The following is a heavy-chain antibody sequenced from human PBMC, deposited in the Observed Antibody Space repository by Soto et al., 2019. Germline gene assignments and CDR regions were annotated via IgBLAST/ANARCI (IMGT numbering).Heavy chain of an antibody. D-gene: IGHD3-10*01. CDR2: IDKVGTDS. J-gene: IGHJ6*03. V-gene: IGHV3-74*01. CDR1: EFTFSGRS. CDR3: ARGWFGPDV. Sequence: EVQLVESGGGLVQPGGSPRLSCAASEFTFSGRSVHWVRQAPGKGLVWVSGIDKVGTDSTYADSVKGRFTSSRDNAKNTVYLQMNSLGVEDTAVYYCARGWFGPDVWGKGTTVTVSS.